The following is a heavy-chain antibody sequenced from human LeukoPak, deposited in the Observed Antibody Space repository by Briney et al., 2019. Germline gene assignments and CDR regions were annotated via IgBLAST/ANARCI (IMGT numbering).Heavy chain of an antibody. J-gene: IGHJ4*02. CDR2: INPNSGGT. CDR1: GYTFTGYY. CDR3: ASLPTRNYYFDY. Sequence: ASVKVSCKASGYTFTGYYIHWVRQAPGQGLEWMGWINPNSGGTNFAQNFQGRVTMTRDTSISTAYMELTSLISDDTAVYYCASLPTRNYYFDYWGQGTLVTVSS. V-gene: IGHV1-2*02.